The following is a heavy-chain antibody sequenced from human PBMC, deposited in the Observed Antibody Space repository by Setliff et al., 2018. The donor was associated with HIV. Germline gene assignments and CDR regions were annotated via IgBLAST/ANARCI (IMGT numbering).Heavy chain of an antibody. J-gene: IGHJ6*03. V-gene: IGHV4-61*01. D-gene: IGHD3-22*01. Sequence: SETLSLTCTVSGGSISSSSYYWSWIRQPPGKGLEWIGYIYYSGSTNYNPSLKSRVTISVDTSKNQFSLKLSSVTAADTAVYYCARARTDYYDRRRRSHYYIDVWARGATVTVSS. CDR3: ARARTDYYDRRRRSHYYIDV. CDR2: IYYSGST. CDR1: GGSISSSSYY.